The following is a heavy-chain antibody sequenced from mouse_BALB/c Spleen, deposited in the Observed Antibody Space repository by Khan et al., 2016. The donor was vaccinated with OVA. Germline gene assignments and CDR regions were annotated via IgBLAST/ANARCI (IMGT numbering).Heavy chain of an antibody. CDR1: GYSITSGYG. CDR2: ISYSGST. J-gene: IGHJ2*01. V-gene: IGHV3-2*02. Sequence: EVQLQESGPGLVKPSQSLSLTCTVTGYSITSGYGWNWIRQFPGNKLEWMGYISYSGSTNYNTSLRSRISITRDTSKNQFFLQLNSVTTEDTATXDCARTARIKYWGQGTTLTVSS. CDR3: ARTARIKY. D-gene: IGHD1-2*01.